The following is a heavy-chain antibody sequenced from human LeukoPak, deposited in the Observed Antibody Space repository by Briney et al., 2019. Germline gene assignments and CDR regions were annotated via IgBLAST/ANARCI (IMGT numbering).Heavy chain of an antibody. Sequence: SQALSLTCTVSGGSISSGSYYWSWIRQPAGKGLEWIGRIYTSGSTNYNPSLKSRVTISVDTSKNQFSLKLSSVTAADTAVYYCARQGRDEQWLVFDAFDIWGQGTMVTVSS. D-gene: IGHD6-19*01. CDR3: ARQGRDEQWLVFDAFDI. CDR2: IYTSGST. CDR1: GGSISSGSYY. V-gene: IGHV4-61*02. J-gene: IGHJ3*02.